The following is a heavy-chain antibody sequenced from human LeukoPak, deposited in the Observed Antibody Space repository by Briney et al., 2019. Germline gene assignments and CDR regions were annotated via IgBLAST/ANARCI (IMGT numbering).Heavy chain of an antibody. D-gene: IGHD4-17*01. V-gene: IGHV4-59*08. J-gene: IGHJ5*01. CDR2: IYYSGST. CDR1: GGSISSSY. Sequence: SETLSLTCTVSGGSISSSYWSWIRQPPGKGLDWIGYIYYSGSTYNNPSLRSRVTMSVDTSKNQFSLKLTSVTAADTAIYYCAKRIIEARENGDSNWLDPWGQGTLVTVSS. CDR3: AKRIIEARENGDSNWLDP.